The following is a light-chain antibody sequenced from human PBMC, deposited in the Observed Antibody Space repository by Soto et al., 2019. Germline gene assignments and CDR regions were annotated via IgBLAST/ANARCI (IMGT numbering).Light chain of an antibody. V-gene: IGLV2-14*03. CDR3: SSYTSSGNYV. J-gene: IGLJ1*01. CDR1: SRDVGGYNY. CDR2: DVS. Sequence: SGAGSPGRSIPLSSTATSRDVGGYNYVSWYQHHPGKAPKLMIYDVSNRPSGVSDRFSGSKSGNTASLTISGLQAEDEADYYCSSYTSSGNYVFGTGTKVTVL.